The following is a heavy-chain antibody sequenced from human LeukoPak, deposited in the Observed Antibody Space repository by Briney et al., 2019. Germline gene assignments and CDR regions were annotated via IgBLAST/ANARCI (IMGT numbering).Heavy chain of an antibody. J-gene: IGHJ3*02. CDR3: VRVPRPYCSSTSCYEAGSAFDI. CDR1: GYTFTSYG. D-gene: IGHD2-2*01. Sequence: ASVKVSCKASGYTFTSYGISWVRQAPGQGLEWMGWISAYNGNTNYAQKLQGRVTMTTDTSTSTAYMELRSLRSDDTAVYYCVRVPRPYCSSTSCYEAGSAFDIWGQGTMVTVSS. V-gene: IGHV1-18*01. CDR2: ISAYNGNT.